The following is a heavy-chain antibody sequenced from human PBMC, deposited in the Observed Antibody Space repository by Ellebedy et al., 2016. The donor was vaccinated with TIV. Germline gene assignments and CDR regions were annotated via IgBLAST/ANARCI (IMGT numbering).Heavy chain of an antibody. CDR2: ISYRGTT. Sequence: MPSETLSLTCNVSGASINRYYWSWIRQSPGKGLEWIGYISYRGTTNSNPSLKSRVTISVDTSKNQFSLKLSSVTAADTAVYYCARHSPYGDSAPWGQGTLVTVSS. J-gene: IGHJ5*02. CDR1: GASINRYY. CDR3: ARHSPYGDSAP. D-gene: IGHD4-17*01. V-gene: IGHV4-59*08.